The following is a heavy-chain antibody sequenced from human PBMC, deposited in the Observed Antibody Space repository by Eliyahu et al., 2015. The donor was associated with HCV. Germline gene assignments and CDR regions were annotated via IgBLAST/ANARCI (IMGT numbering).Heavy chain of an antibody. D-gene: IGHD4-17*01. CDR1: GGTFSSYA. J-gene: IGHJ3*02. Sequence: QVQLVQSGAEVKKPGSSVKVSCKASGGTFSSYAISWVRQAPGQGLEWMGGIIPIFGTANYAQKFQGRVTITADESTSTAYMELSSLRSEDTAVYYCARERDQMTTVTMGAFDIWGQGTMVTVSS. CDR3: ARERDQMTTVTMGAFDI. CDR2: IIPIFGTA. V-gene: IGHV1-69*01.